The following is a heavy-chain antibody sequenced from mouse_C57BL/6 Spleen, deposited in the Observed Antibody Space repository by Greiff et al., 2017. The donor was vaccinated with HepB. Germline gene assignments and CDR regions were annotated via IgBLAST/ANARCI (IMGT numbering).Heavy chain of an antibody. CDR2: ISDGGSYT. D-gene: IGHD2-4*01. V-gene: IGHV5-4*01. Sequence: EVQRVESGGGLVKPGGSLKLSCAASGFTFSSYAMSWVRQTPEKRLEWVATISDGGSYTYYPDNVKGRFTISRDNAKNNLYLQMSHLKSEDTAMYYCARSPYDYDGDYFDYWGQGTTLTVSS. J-gene: IGHJ2*01. CDR3: ARSPYDYDGDYFDY. CDR1: GFTFSSYA.